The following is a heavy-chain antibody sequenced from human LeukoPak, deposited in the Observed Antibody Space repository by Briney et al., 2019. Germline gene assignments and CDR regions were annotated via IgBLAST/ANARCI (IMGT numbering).Heavy chain of an antibody. CDR2: ISGSGVIT. D-gene: IGHD3-22*01. CDR3: AKMASDSSGYPY. J-gene: IGHJ4*02. V-gene: IGHV3-23*01. Sequence: GGSLRLSCAGSGFTFNAYILSWVRQAPGKGLEWVSAISGSGVITYYAESVKGRFTISRDNSKNTLFLQMNSLGAEDTAVYYCAKMASDSSGYPYWGQGTLVTVSS. CDR1: GFTFNAYI.